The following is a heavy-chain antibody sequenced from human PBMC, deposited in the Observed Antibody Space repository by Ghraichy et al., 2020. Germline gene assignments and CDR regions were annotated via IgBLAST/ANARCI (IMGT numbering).Heavy chain of an antibody. D-gene: IGHD3-9*01. CDR1: GFTFSSYA. CDR3: ARTGYFDWLLGLRIDAFDI. J-gene: IGHJ3*02. Sequence: GALRLSCAASGFTFSSYAMHWVRQAPGKGLEWVAVISYDGSNKYYADSVKGRFTISRDNSKNTLYLQMNSLRAEDTAVYYCARTGYFDWLLGLRIDAFDIWGQGTMVTVSS. V-gene: IGHV3-30-3*01. CDR2: ISYDGSNK.